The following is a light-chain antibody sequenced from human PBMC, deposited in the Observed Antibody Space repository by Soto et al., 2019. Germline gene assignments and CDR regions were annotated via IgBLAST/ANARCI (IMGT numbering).Light chain of an antibody. CDR2: DNN. J-gene: IGLJ1*01. CDR1: SSNIGNNY. CDR3: GTWDSSLSAYV. V-gene: IGLV1-51*01. Sequence: QSVLTQPPSVSAAPGQKVTISCSGSSSNIGNNYVSWYQQLTGTAPKLLIYDNNKRPSGITDRFSGSKSGTSATLGITGLQTGDEDDYYCGTWDSSLSAYVFGTGTKVTGL.